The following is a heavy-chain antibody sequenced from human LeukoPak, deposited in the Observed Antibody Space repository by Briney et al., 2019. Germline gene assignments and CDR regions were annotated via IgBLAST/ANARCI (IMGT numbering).Heavy chain of an antibody. CDR2: IYNSGST. D-gene: IGHD3-22*01. CDR1: GGSISSGGYS. V-gene: IGHV4-30-2*01. CDR3: AGVGGNSESDYYYDSSGIRAFDI. J-gene: IGHJ3*02. Sequence: SETLSLTCAVSGGSISSGGYSWSWIRQPPGKGLEWIGYIYNSGSTYYNPSLKSRVTISVDRSKNQFSLKLSSVTAADTAVYYCAGVGGNSESDYYYDSSGIRAFDIWGQGTMVTVSS.